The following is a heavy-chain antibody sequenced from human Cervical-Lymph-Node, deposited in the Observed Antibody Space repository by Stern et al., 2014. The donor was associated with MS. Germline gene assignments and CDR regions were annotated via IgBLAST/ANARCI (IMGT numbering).Heavy chain of an antibody. Sequence: QVQLVESGPGLVKASPTLSLTCTVSGASISSGGYYWTWIRQPPGEGLEWIGYIYYSGSTYYNPSLKSRVSISVDTSKNQFSLRLSSVTAADTAVYYCAIDPSLTGTTTPPYWGQGTLVTVSS. CDR1: GASISSGGYY. D-gene: IGHD1-7*01. J-gene: IGHJ4*02. CDR2: IYYSGST. CDR3: AIDPSLTGTTTPPY. V-gene: IGHV4-31*03.